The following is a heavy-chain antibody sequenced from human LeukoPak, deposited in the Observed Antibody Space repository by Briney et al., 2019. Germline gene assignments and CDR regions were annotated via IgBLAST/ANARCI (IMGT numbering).Heavy chain of an antibody. V-gene: IGHV3-23*01. J-gene: IGHJ4*02. CDR2: ISGSGGST. Sequence: GGSLRLSCAASGFTFSSYAMSWVRQAPGKGLEWVSAISGSGGSTYYADSVKGRFTISRDNAKNSLYLQLNSLRAEDTAVYFCARQRYSDYWGQGTLVTVSS. CDR3: ARQRYSDY. CDR1: GFTFSSYA. D-gene: IGHD1-1*01.